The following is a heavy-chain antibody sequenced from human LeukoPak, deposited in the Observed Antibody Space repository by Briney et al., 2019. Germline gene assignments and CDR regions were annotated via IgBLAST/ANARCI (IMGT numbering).Heavy chain of an antibody. CDR3: APMGYYFDY. D-gene: IGHD1-26*01. CDR1: GFTFSSYA. J-gene: IGHJ4*02. CDR2: VSGRGDST. Sequence: GGSLRLSCAASGFTFSSYAMSWVRQAPGKGLEWVSGVSGRGDSTYNADSVRDRFTISRDNSKNTLYLQMNSLRAEDTAVYYCAPMGYYFDYWGQGTLVTVSS. V-gene: IGHV3-23*01.